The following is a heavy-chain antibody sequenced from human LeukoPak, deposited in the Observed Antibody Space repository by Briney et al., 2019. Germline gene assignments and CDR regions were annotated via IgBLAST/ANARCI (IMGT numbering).Heavy chain of an antibody. D-gene: IGHD6-13*01. Sequence: SETLSLTCAVSGGSISSSNWWSWVRQPPGKGLEWIGEIYHSGSTNYNPSLKSRVTISVDTSKNQFSVKLSSVTAADTAVYYCARRGSSWDWFDPWGQGTLVTVSS. CDR1: GGSISSSNW. V-gene: IGHV4-4*02. J-gene: IGHJ5*02. CDR2: IYHSGST. CDR3: ARRGSSWDWFDP.